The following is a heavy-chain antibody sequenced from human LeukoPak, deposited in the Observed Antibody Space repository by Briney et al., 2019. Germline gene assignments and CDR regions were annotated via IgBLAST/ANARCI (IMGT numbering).Heavy chain of an antibody. CDR1: GFTFSSYE. V-gene: IGHV3-48*03. CDR3: AKKLGMSVAGSPFFFDY. Sequence: GGSLRLSCAASGFTFSSYEMNWVRQAPGKGLEWVSYISSSGSTIYYADSVKGRFTISRDNSKNTLYLQMSSLRADDTAVYYCAKKLGMSVAGSPFFFDYWGQGTLVTVSS. D-gene: IGHD6-19*01. J-gene: IGHJ4*02. CDR2: ISSSGSTI.